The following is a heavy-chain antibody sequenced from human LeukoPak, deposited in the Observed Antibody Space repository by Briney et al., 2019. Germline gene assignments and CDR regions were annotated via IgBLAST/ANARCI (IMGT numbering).Heavy chain of an antibody. CDR2: TYHSGST. J-gene: IGHJ5*02. D-gene: IGHD3-22*01. CDR3: AREKIGYYDGSGRGWFDP. Sequence: MTSETLSLTCAVYGGSFSGYYWSWIRQSPGKGLEWIAETYHSGSTNYNSSLKSRVTISVDTSKKQFSLKLSSVTAADTAVYYCAREKIGYYDGSGRGWFDPWGQGTLVTVSS. V-gene: IGHV4-34*01. CDR1: GGSFSGYY.